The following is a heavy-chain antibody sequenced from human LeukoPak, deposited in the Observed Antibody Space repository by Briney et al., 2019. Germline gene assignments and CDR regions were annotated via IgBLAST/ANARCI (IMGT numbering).Heavy chain of an antibody. CDR1: GFTFSGYW. CDR2: INQDGSQK. Sequence: HPGGSLRLPCAASGFTFSGYWMSWVRQAPGKGLEWVANINQDGSQKYYVDSVKGRFTISRDNAKNSLYLQMNSLRAEDTAVYYCATVRTYTNLDYWGQGTLVTVSS. D-gene: IGHD5-18*01. J-gene: IGHJ4*02. CDR3: ATVRTYTNLDY. V-gene: IGHV3-7*05.